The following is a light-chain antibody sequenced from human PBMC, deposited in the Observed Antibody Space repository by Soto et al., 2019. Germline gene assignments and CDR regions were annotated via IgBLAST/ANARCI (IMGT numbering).Light chain of an antibody. J-gene: IGLJ3*02. Sequence: QSVLTQPPSASGTPGQRVTISCSGSSSNIGSNTVNWYHQLPGTAPKLLIYSNNRRPSGVPDRFSGSNSGTSASLAITGLQSEDEAEYYCAAWDDSVNGPVFGGGTQLTVL. V-gene: IGLV1-44*01. CDR2: SNN. CDR1: SSNIGSNT. CDR3: AAWDDSVNGPV.